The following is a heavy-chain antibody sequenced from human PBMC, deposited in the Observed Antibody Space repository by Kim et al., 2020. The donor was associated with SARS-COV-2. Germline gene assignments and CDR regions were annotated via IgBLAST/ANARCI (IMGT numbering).Heavy chain of an antibody. Sequence: TPSLKSRVTISVDTSKNQFSLKLSSVTAADTAVYYWARDDQGYDSGFDYWGQGTLVTVSS. CDR3: ARDDQGYDSGFDY. D-gene: IGHD3-22*01. V-gene: IGHV4-59*01. J-gene: IGHJ4*02.